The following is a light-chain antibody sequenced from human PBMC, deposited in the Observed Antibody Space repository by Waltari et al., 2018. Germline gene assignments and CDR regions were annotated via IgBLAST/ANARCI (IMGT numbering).Light chain of an antibody. CDR1: NSDVGGYDR. V-gene: IGLV2-23*01. CDR3: CSFAGSNTWV. J-gene: IGLJ3*02. CDR2: EDT. Sequence: QSALTQPASVSGSPGQSITISCTGTNSDVGGYDRVSWYQQHPDKAPKVMIYEDTKLPSVVSYRVSGSKSGNTASLTISGLQAEDEADYYCCSFAGSNTWVFGGGTKLTVL.